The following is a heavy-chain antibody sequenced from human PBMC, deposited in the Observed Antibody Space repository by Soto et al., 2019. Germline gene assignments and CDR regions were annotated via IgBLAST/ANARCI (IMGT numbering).Heavy chain of an antibody. CDR3: ARLLRFYDNWFDP. J-gene: IGHJ5*02. D-gene: IGHD3-3*01. CDR1: GGSISSSSYY. CDR2: IYYSGST. Sequence: LSLTCTVSGGSISSSSYYWGWIRQPPGKGLEWIGSIYYSGSTYYNPSLKSRVTISVDTSKNQFSLKLSSVTAADTAVYYCARLLRFYDNWFDPWGQGTLVTVSS. V-gene: IGHV4-39*01.